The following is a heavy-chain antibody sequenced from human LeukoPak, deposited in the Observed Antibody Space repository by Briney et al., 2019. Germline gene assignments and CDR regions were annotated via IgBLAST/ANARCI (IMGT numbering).Heavy chain of an antibody. V-gene: IGHV1-8*01. CDR1: GYTFSSYD. CDR2: MNPNSGNT. Sequence: ASVKVSCKASGYTFSSYDINWVRQATGQGLEWMGWMNPNSGNTGYAQKFQGRVTMTRNTSISTAYMELSSLRSEDTAVYNCARAIHYYGSGSYSDYWGQGALVTVSS. CDR3: ARAIHYYGSGSYSDY. J-gene: IGHJ4*02. D-gene: IGHD3-10*01.